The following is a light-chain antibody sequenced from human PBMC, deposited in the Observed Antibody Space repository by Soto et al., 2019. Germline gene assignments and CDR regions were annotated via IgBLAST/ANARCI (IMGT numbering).Light chain of an antibody. V-gene: IGLV1-40*01. CDR3: NSYTTLSNRV. CDR2: ANR. CDR1: RSNIGANYD. J-gene: IGLJ1*01. Sequence: QSVLTQPPSVSGAPGQRVTISCTGSRSNIGANYDVHWYQQFPGTAPKLLIYANRNRPSGVPDRFSGSKAGNTASLTISGLQAEDEADYYCNSYTTLSNRVFGTGTKLTVL.